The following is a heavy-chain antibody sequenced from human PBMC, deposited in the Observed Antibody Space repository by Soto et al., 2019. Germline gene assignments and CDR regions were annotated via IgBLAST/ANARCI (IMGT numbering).Heavy chain of an antibody. Sequence: PGGSLRLSCAASGFTFSSYAMHWVRQAPGKGLEWVAVISYDGSNKYYADSVKGRFTISRDNSKNKLNLQMNSLRVEDTAVYYCARGLGVVVPAPWGQGTLVTVSS. CDR2: ISYDGSNK. J-gene: IGHJ5*02. CDR1: GFTFSSYA. V-gene: IGHV3-30-3*01. CDR3: ARGLGVVVPAP. D-gene: IGHD2-2*01.